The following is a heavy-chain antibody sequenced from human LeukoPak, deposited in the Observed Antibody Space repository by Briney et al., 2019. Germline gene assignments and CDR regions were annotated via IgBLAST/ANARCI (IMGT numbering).Heavy chain of an antibody. J-gene: IGHJ6*02. CDR3: AKGGSGYYYNNGMDV. CDR2: ISGSGDRT. Sequence: GGSLRLSCAASGFTFSSYAMSWVRQAPGKGLEWVSAISGSGDRTNQADSVKGRFTISRDNSKNTLYLQMNSLRAEDTAVYYCAKGGSGYYYNNGMDVWGQGTTVTVSS. V-gene: IGHV3-23*01. D-gene: IGHD3-3*01. CDR1: GFTFSSYA.